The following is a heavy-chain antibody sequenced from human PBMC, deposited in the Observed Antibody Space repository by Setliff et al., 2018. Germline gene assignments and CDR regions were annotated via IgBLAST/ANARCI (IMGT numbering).Heavy chain of an antibody. V-gene: IGHV3-72*01. J-gene: IGHJ4*02. CDR2: IRKKVNNYTA. CDR3: ARLVMRGTIDFFDY. D-gene: IGHD1-7*01. CDR1: GFTFSDHY. Sequence: PGGSLRLSCVASGFTFSDHYMDWVRQAPGQGLEWVGRIRKKVNNYTAEYAASVKGRFTTSRDNAKNSLYLEMNGLRAEDTAVYYCARLVMRGTIDFFDYWGQGTLVTVSS.